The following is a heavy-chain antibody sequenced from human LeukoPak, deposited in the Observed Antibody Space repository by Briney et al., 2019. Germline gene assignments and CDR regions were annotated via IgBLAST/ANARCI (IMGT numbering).Heavy chain of an antibody. CDR2: IYYSGST. CDR1: GGSISSYY. Sequence: SETLSLTCTVSGGSISSYYWSWIRQPPGKGLEWIGYIYYSGSTNYNPSLKSRVTISVDTSKNQFSLELSSVTAADTAVYYCARADCSSTSCYFPGAFDIWGQGTMVTVSS. D-gene: IGHD2-2*01. CDR3: ARADCSSTSCYFPGAFDI. V-gene: IGHV4-59*01. J-gene: IGHJ3*02.